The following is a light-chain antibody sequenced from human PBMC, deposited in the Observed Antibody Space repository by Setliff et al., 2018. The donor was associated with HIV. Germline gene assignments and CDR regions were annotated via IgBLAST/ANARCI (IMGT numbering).Light chain of an antibody. J-gene: IGKJ4*01. CDR2: WAS. CDR3: QQYYSTDSVT. CDR1: QSVLYSSNNKNY. V-gene: IGKV4-1*01. Sequence: DIVMTQSPDSLAVSLGERATINCKSSQSVLYSSNNKNYLAWYQQKAGQPPKLLIYWASTRESGVPDRFSGSGSGTDFTLTISSLQAEDVAVYYCQQYYSTDSVTCGGGAKV.